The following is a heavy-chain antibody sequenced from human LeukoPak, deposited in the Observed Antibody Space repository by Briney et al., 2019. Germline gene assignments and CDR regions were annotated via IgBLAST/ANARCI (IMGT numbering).Heavy chain of an antibody. J-gene: IGHJ4*02. CDR2: ISYDGSNK. D-gene: IGHD6-19*01. CDR1: GFTFSSYA. CDR3: ARAKGVYRIAVAGTGVPLDY. V-gene: IGHV3-30-3*01. Sequence: LRLSCAASGFTFSSYAMHWVRQAPGKGLEWVAVISYDGSNKYYADSVKGRFTISRDNTKNTLYLQMNSLRAEDTAVYYCARAKGVYRIAVAGTGVPLDYWGQGTLVTVSS.